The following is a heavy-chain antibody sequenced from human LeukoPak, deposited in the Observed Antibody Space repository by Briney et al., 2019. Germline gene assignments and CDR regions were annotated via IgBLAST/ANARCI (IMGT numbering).Heavy chain of an antibody. V-gene: IGHV4-39*07. Sequence: SETLSLTCAVSGASIASANYYWGWIRQPPGRGLEWIGTIYYSGGTYYNPSLKSRVTMSVDTSKNQFSLKLNSVTAADTAVYYCARSSEGRYYYDSRGYSYYYYYMDVWGKGTTVTISS. D-gene: IGHD3-22*01. CDR2: IYYSGGT. CDR1: GASIASANYY. CDR3: ARSSEGRYYYDSRGYSYYYYYMDV. J-gene: IGHJ6*03.